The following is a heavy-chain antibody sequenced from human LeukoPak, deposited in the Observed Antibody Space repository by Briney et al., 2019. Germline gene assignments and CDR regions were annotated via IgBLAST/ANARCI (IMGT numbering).Heavy chain of an antibody. V-gene: IGHV1-46*01. J-gene: IGHJ3*02. D-gene: IGHD5-12*01. CDR1: GYTFTNYY. CDR2: INPSGGIT. Sequence: GASVKVSCKASGYTFTNYYMHWVRQAPGQGLEWMGIINPSGGITNYAQKFQGRVAMTRDMSTSTAYMELSSLRSEDMAVYYCARVVSVDNSGYGPFDAFDIWGQGTMVTVSS. CDR3: ARVVSVDNSGYGPFDAFDI.